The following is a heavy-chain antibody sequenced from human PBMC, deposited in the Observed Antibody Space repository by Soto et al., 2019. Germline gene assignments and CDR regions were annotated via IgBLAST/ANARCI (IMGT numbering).Heavy chain of an antibody. CDR2: ISSTTNYI. CDR1: GFTFTRYS. Sequence: SCAASGFTFTRYSMNWVRQAPGKGLEWVSSISSTTNYIYYGDSMKGRFTISRDNAKNSLYLEMNSLRAEDTAAYYCARESEDLTSNFDYWGQGTLVTVSS. CDR3: ARESEDLTSNFDY. V-gene: IGHV3-21*06. J-gene: IGHJ4*02.